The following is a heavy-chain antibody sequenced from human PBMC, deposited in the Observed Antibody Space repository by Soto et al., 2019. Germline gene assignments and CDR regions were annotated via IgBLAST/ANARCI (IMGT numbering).Heavy chain of an antibody. Sequence: ASVKVSCKASGSGFINSGIQWVRQAHGQRLEWIGWIVVASGQTNYAQNFRGRVAITRDTSTATAYIELTGLTSEDTAVYFCSADRPDNGVGWWVWGQGTTVTVSS. CDR3: SADRPDNGVGWWV. V-gene: IGHV1-58*02. CDR2: IVVASGQT. CDR1: GSGFINSG. D-gene: IGHD2-15*01. J-gene: IGHJ6*02.